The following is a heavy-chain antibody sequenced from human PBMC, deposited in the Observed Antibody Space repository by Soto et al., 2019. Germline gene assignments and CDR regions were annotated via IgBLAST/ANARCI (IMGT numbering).Heavy chain of an antibody. CDR3: ARESFVRAAVLMDV. CDR1: GFTFSSYW. CDR2: IKQDGSEK. J-gene: IGHJ6*03. D-gene: IGHD6-13*01. Sequence: GGSLRLSCAASGFTFSSYWMSWVRQAPGKGLEWVANIKQDGSEKYYVDSVKGRFTISRDNAKNSLYLQMNSLRAEDTAVYYCARESFVRAAVLMDVWGKGTTVTVSS. V-gene: IGHV3-7*01.